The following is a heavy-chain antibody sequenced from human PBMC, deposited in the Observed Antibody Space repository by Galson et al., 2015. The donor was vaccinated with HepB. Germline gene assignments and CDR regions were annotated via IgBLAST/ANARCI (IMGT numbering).Heavy chain of an antibody. CDR2: ISYDGSDK. J-gene: IGHJ4*02. Sequence: SLRLSCAASGFTFSMSGMHWVRQAPGKGLEWVAVISYDGSDKYYADSVKGRFTISRDNSKNALYLQMNSLRAEDTAVYYCARDLGAMAGPIAQAWVSYFAYWGQRTLSTASS. D-gene: IGHD6-19*01. V-gene: IGHV3-30*03. CDR3: ARDLGAMAGPIAQAWVSYFAY. CDR1: GFTFSMSG.